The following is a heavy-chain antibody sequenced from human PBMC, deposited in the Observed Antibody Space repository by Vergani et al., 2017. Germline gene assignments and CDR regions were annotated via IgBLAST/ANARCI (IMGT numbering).Heavy chain of an antibody. CDR3: AKEGVEIDAFDI. CDR1: GFTFDDYA. J-gene: IGHJ3*02. Sequence: EVQLVESGGGLVQPGRSLRLSCAASGFTFDDYAMHWVRQAPGKGLEWVSGISWNSGSIGYADSVKGRFTISRDNAKNSLYLQMNSLRAEDTALYYCAKEGVEIDAFDIWGQGTMVTVSS. CDR2: ISWNSGSI. D-gene: IGHD3-3*01. V-gene: IGHV3-9*01.